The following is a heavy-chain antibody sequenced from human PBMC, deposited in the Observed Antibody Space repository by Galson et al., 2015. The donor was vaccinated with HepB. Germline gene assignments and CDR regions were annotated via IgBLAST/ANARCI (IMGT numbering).Heavy chain of an antibody. J-gene: IGHJ4*02. Sequence: CAISGDSVSSNSAAWNWIRQSPSRGLEWLGRNYYRSKWYNDYAVSVKSQITINPDTSKNQFSLQLNSVTPEDTAVYYCARWRHDSGDFDYWSQGALVTVSS. D-gene: IGHD4-17*01. CDR2: NYYRSKWYN. V-gene: IGHV6-1*01. CDR1: GDSVSSNSAA. CDR3: ARWRHDSGDFDY.